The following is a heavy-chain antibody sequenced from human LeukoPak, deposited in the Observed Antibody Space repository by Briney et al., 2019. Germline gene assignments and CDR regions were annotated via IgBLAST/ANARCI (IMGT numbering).Heavy chain of an antibody. D-gene: IGHD5-18*01. V-gene: IGHV1-2*02. CDR3: ARESYVDTAMVIHYYYYYYMDV. Sequence: ASVKVSCKASGYTFTGCYMHWVRQAPGQGLEWMGWTNPNSGGTNYAQKFQGRVTMTRDTSISTAYMELSRLRSDDTAVYYCARESYVDTAMVIHYYYYYYMDVWGKGTTVTVSS. CDR1: GYTFTGCY. J-gene: IGHJ6*03. CDR2: TNPNSGGT.